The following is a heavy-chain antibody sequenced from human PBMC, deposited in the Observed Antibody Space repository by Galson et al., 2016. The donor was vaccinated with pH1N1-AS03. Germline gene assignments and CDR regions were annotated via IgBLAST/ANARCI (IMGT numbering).Heavy chain of an antibody. CDR2: ISFDGTNK. CDR1: GFTINNNY. CDR3: AKDPASGEVWDILGALNWFDP. J-gene: IGHJ5*02. D-gene: IGHD1-26*01. V-gene: IGHV3-30*18. Sequence: SLRLSCAASGFTINNNYMSWVRQAPGKGLEWVAIISFDGTNKYYADSVKGRFTISRDNSKNTLYLQMSSLRAEDTAVYYCAKDPASGEVWDILGALNWFDPWGQGTLVT.